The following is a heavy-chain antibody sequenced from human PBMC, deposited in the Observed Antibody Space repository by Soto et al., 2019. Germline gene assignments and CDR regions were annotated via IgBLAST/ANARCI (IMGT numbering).Heavy chain of an antibody. V-gene: IGHV3-23*01. Sequence: EVQLLDSGGGLVQPGGSLRLSCAASGFTFSNYAMSWFRQAPGKGLEWVSGVGGSGDSTYYADSVKCRFTISRDNSKDTLYLQMNSLRAEDTAVYYCAKSPLGYCSGGSCYPPHYFDYWGQGTLVTVSS. CDR1: GFTFSNYA. CDR2: VGGSGDST. CDR3: AKSPLGYCSGGSCYPPHYFDY. D-gene: IGHD2-15*01. J-gene: IGHJ4*02.